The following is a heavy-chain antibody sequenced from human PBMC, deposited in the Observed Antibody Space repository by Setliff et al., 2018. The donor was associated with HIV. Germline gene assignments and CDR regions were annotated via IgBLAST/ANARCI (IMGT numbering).Heavy chain of an antibody. Sequence: SETLSLTCTVSGGSISSSSYYWGWIRQPPGKGLEWIVSIPYSGTTYYSPSLKSRVTISVDTSKNQLSLKLSSVTAADTALYYCARSPTYFYDSGGYLLFDFWGQGALVTVSS. CDR3: ARSPTYFYDSGGYLLFDF. D-gene: IGHD3-22*01. CDR1: GGSISSSSYY. J-gene: IGHJ4*02. V-gene: IGHV4-39*07. CDR2: IPYSGTT.